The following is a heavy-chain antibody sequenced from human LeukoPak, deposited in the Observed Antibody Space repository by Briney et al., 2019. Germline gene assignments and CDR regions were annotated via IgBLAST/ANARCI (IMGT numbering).Heavy chain of an antibody. D-gene: IGHD5-12*01. Sequence: QAGGSLRLSCAASGFTFSTYSMSWVRQAPGKGLEWVSIIYSDGRTFYAGSVKGRFTISRDNSKNTVYLQMNSLRAEDTAVYYCGRLALTPWYFDLWGRGTLVTVSS. V-gene: IGHV3-53*01. J-gene: IGHJ2*01. CDR3: GRLALTPWYFDL. CDR2: IYSDGRT. CDR1: GFTFSTYS.